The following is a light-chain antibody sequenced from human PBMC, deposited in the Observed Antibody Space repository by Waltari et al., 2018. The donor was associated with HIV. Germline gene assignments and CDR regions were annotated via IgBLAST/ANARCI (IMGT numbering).Light chain of an antibody. CDR3: QQRTNLPPYT. Sequence: IVLTQSPATLSLSPGDRATLSCRASQGVSTYLAWYQHEPGQAPRLLIYNDSNRATGIPARFSGSGSGTDFTLTISTLEPEDFAVYYCQQRTNLPPYTFGQGTKLEIK. CDR1: QGVSTY. V-gene: IGKV3-11*01. J-gene: IGKJ2*01. CDR2: NDS.